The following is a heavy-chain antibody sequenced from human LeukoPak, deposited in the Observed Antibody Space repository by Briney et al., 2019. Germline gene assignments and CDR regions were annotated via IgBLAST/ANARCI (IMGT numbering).Heavy chain of an antibody. J-gene: IGHJ6*03. V-gene: IGHV1-18*01. Sequence: GASVKVSCKASGYTFTSYDINWVRQATGQGLEWMGWISAYNGNTNYAQKLQGRVTMTTDTSTSTAYMELRSLRSDDTAVYYCARVPGGAYYYYMDVWGKGTTVTVSS. D-gene: IGHD1-1*01. CDR3: ARVPGGAYYYYMDV. CDR2: ISAYNGNT. CDR1: GYTFTSYD.